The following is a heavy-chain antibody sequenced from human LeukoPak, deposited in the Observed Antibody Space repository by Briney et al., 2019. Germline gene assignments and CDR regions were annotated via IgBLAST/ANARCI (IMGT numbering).Heavy chain of an antibody. CDR2: IIPIFGTA. Sequence: SVKVSCKASAGTFISYAISWVRQAPGQGLEWMGGIIPIFGTANYAQKFQGRVTITTDESTSTAYMELSSLRSEDTAVYYCASSLPGIAAAGNAYWGQGTLVTVSS. V-gene: IGHV1-69*05. CDR1: AGTFISYA. D-gene: IGHD6-13*01. J-gene: IGHJ4*02. CDR3: ASSLPGIAAAGNAY.